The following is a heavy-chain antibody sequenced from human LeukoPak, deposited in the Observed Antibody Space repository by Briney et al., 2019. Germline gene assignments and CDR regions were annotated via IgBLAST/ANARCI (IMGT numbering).Heavy chain of an antibody. V-gene: IGHV3-49*03. CDR2: IRSKAYGGTT. Sequence: GGSLRLSCTASGFTFGDYAMSWFRQAPGKGLEWVGFIRSKAYGGTTEYAASVKGRFTISRDDSKSIAYLQMNSLKTEDTAVYYCTRVEGTVAARIIDYWGQGTLVTVSS. CDR1: GFTFGDYA. J-gene: IGHJ4*02. D-gene: IGHD6-6*01. CDR3: TRVEGTVAARIIDY.